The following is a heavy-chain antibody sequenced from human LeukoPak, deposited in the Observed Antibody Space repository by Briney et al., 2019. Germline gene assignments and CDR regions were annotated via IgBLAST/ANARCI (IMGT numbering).Heavy chain of an antibody. D-gene: IGHD6-19*01. CDR3: ARECPTRYSSGWYYFDY. J-gene: IGHJ4*02. Sequence: GGSLRLSCAASGFTFSSYGMSWVRQAPGKGLEYLSAISGSGGNTYYADSVKGRFTISRDNAKNSLYLQMNSLRAEDTAVYYCARECPTRYSSGWYYFDYWGQGTLVTVSS. V-gene: IGHV3-21*01. CDR2: ISGSGGNT. CDR1: GFTFSSYG.